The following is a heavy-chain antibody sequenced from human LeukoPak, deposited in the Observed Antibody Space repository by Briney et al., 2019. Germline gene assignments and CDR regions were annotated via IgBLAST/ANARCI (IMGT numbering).Heavy chain of an antibody. D-gene: IGHD2-15*01. CDR2: ISGSGGST. CDR1: GFTFSSYA. J-gene: IGHJ5*02. CDR3: AKLPIVVVAAATWWFDP. V-gene: IGHV3-23*01. Sequence: GGSLRLSCAASGFTFSSYAMSWVRQAPGKGLEWVSGISGSGGSTYYADSVKGRFTISRDNSKNTLYLQMNSLRAEDTAVYHCAKLPIVVVAAATWWFDPWGQGTLVTVSS.